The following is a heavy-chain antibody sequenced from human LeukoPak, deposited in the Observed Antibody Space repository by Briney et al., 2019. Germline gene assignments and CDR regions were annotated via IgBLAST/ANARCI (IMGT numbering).Heavy chain of an antibody. D-gene: IGHD3-9*01. CDR1: GGSISWSSYY. V-gene: IGHV4-39*01. Sequence: KASETLSLTCTVSGGSISWSSYYWGGIRQPPWKGLEWIGSIYYSGSTYYNPSLKSRVTISVDTSKNQFSLKLSSVTAADTAVYYCARQILTGSSFYYYYMDVWGKGTTVTISS. J-gene: IGHJ6*03. CDR3: ARQILTGSSFYYYYMDV. CDR2: IYYSGST.